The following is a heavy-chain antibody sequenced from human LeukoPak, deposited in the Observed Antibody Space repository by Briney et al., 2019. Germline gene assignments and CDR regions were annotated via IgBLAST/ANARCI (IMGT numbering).Heavy chain of an antibody. Sequence: GGSLRLSCAASGFTFSSYSMNWVREAPGKGREWVSSISSSSSYIYYADSVKGRFTISRDNAKNSLYLQMNSLRAEDTAGYYCARGFYDSSAFDYWGQGTLVTVSS. CDR1: GFTFSSYS. D-gene: IGHD3-22*01. CDR2: ISSSSSYI. CDR3: ARGFYDSSAFDY. J-gene: IGHJ4*02. V-gene: IGHV3-21*01.